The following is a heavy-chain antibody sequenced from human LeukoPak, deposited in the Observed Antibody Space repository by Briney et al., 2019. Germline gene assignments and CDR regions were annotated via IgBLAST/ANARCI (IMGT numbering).Heavy chain of an antibody. CDR2: VYYSGST. V-gene: IGHV4-61*08. CDR3: ASRSSIWSGYQDTLYYFDS. D-gene: IGHD3-3*01. CDR1: GVSVSSGGYY. J-gene: IGHJ4*02. Sequence: KTSQTLSLTCTVSGVSVSSGGYYWSWIRQHPEKGLESIGHVYYSGSTNYNPSLKSRVTISVDTSKNQFSLKLSSVTAADTAVYYCASRSSIWSGYQDTLYYFDSWGQGTLVTVSS.